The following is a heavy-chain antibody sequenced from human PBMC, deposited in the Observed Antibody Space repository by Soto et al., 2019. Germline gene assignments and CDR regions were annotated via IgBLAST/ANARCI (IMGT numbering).Heavy chain of an antibody. CDR3: VRDAYCTGDCPRGFDP. V-gene: IGHV3-72*01. J-gene: IGHJ5*02. D-gene: IGHD2-21*02. CDR1: GFSFSDYY. Sequence: GSLSLSCAASGFSFSDYYMDWVRQAPGKGLEWVGRARNKANSYTTDYAASVRGRFTISRDDSKNSLYLQMNSLKTEDTAVYYCVRDAYCTGDCPRGFDPWRQRTLVTVSS. CDR2: ARNKANSYTT.